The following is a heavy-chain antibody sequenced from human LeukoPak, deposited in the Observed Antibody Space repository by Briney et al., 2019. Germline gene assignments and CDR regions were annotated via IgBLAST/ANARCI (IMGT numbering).Heavy chain of an antibody. CDR1: GYTFTSYY. J-gene: IGHJ4*02. Sequence: GASVKVSCKASGYTFTSYYMHWVRQAPGQGLEWMGIINPSGGSTSYAQQFQGRVTMTRDMSTSTVYMELSSLRSEDTAVYYCARDERSGHYDFWSGYSFDYWGQGTLVTVSS. CDR2: INPSGGST. CDR3: ARDERSGHYDFWSGYSFDY. V-gene: IGHV1-46*01. D-gene: IGHD3-3*01.